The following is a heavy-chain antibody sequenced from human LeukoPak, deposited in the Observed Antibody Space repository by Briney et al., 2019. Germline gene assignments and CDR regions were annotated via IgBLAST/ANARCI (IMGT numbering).Heavy chain of an antibody. D-gene: IGHD3-3*01. Sequence: ASVKVSCKASGGTFSSYAISWVRQAPGQGLEWMGRIIPILGIANYAQKFQGRVTITADKSTSTAYMELSSLRSEDTAVYYCAKRSDFWSGYYPHPTTFDYWGQGTLVTVSS. CDR1: GGTFSSYA. J-gene: IGHJ4*02. CDR2: IIPILGIA. V-gene: IGHV1-69*04. CDR3: AKRSDFWSGYYPHPTTFDY.